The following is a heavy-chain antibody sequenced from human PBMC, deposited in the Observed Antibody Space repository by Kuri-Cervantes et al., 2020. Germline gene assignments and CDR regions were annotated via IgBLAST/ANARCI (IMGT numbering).Heavy chain of an antibody. J-gene: IGHJ5*02. V-gene: IGHV3-30*07. Sequence: GESLKISCAASGFTFSSYAMHWVRQAPGKGLEWVAVISYDGSNKYYADSVKGRFTISRDNSKNTLYLQMNSLRAEDTAIYYCARYYSDFWSGYYSWGQGTLVTVSS. CDR1: GFTFSSYA. CDR2: ISYDGSNK. D-gene: IGHD3-3*01. CDR3: ARYYSDFWSGYYS.